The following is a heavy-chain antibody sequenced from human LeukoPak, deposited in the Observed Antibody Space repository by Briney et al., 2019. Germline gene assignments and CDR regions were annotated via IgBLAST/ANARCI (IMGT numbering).Heavy chain of an antibody. Sequence: GGSLRLSCAASGFTFSSYAMSWVRQAPGKGLEWVSGISGSGGSTYYADSVEGRFTISRDNSKNTLYLQMNSLRAEDTAVYYCAREDDDSNGIDVWGHGTTVTVSS. CDR1: GFTFSSYA. V-gene: IGHV3-23*01. J-gene: IGHJ6*02. CDR3: AREDDDSNGIDV. D-gene: IGHD4-11*01. CDR2: ISGSGGST.